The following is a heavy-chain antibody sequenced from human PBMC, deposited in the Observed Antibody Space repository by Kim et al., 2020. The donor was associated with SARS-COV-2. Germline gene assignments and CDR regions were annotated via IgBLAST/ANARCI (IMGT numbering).Heavy chain of an antibody. CDR2: NK. D-gene: IGHD4-17*01. J-gene: IGHJ4*02. V-gene: IGHV3-30*01. CDR3: ATTTVTTGDY. Sequence: NKYYADSAKGRYTIARDNAKNTLYLQMNSLRAEDTAVYYCATTTVTTGDYWGQGTLVTVSS.